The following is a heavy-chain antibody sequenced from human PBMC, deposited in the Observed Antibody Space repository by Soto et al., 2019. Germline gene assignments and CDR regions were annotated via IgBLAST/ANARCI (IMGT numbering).Heavy chain of an antibody. D-gene: IGHD5-12*01. J-gene: IGHJ4*02. CDR1: GFTFSSYS. CDR3: ARERGGATSGLNQPSPADVGY. V-gene: IGHV3-21*01. CDR2: ISSSSSYI. Sequence: EVQLVESGGGLVKPGGSLRLSCAASGFTFSSYSMNWVRQAPGKGLEWVSSISSSSSYIYYADSVKGRFTISRDNAKNSLYLQMNSLRAEDTAVYYCARERGGATSGLNQPSPADVGYWGQGTLVTVSS.